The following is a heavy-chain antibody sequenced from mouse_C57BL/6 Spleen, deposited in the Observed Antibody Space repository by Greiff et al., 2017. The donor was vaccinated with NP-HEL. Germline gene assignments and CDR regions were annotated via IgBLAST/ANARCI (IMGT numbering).Heavy chain of an antibody. J-gene: IGHJ4*01. CDR1: GFNIKDYY. V-gene: IGHV14-2*01. CDR2: IDPEDGET. Sequence: VHVKQSGAELVKPGASVKLSCTASGFNIKDYYMHWVKQRTEQGLEWIGRIDPEDGETKYAPKFQGKATITADTSSNTAYLQLSILTSEDTAVYYCARVGQSRYGYAMDYWGQGTSVTVSS. D-gene: IGHD1-1*01. CDR3: ARVGQSRYGYAMDY.